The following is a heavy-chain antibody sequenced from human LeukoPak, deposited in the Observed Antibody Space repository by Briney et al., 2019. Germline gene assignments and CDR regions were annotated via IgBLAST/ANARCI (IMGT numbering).Heavy chain of an antibody. CDR3: ARGSRSSDY. CDR2: IYYSGST. Sequence: SETLSLTCTVSGGSISNYYWSWIRQPPGKGLEWIGYIYYSGSTSYNPSLKSRVTISGDTSKNQFSLKLSSVTAADTAVYYCARGSRSSDYWGQGTLVTVSS. J-gene: IGHJ4*02. V-gene: IGHV4-59*01. CDR1: GGSISNYY.